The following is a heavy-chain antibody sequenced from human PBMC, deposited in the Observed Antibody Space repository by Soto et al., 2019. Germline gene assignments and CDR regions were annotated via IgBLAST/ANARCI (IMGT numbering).Heavy chain of an antibody. CDR2: ISSSSSTI. Sequence: PGGSLRLSCAASGFTFSSYSMNWVRQAPGKGLEWVSYISSSSSTIYYADSVKGRFTISRDNAKNSLYLQMNSLRAEDTVVYYCAREGYYYDSRPKYGMDVWGQGTTVTVS. D-gene: IGHD3-22*01. CDR3: AREGYYYDSRPKYGMDV. CDR1: GFTFSSYS. V-gene: IGHV3-48*01. J-gene: IGHJ6*02.